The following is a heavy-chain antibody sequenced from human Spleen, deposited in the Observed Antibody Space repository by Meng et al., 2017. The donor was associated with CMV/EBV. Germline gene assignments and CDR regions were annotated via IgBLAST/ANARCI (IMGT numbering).Heavy chain of an antibody. V-gene: IGHV3-33*03. CDR1: GFTFSKCA. Sequence: SCTASGFTFSKCAMPWVRQASGKGLEWVAFIWYDGSEEYYADNVKGRFTISRDNYRHMLYLQMNNLRAEDTAVYYCAKAPYSGGFDSWGQGTLVTVSS. D-gene: IGHD3-10*01. CDR2: IWYDGSEE. J-gene: IGHJ4*02. CDR3: AKAPYSGGFDS.